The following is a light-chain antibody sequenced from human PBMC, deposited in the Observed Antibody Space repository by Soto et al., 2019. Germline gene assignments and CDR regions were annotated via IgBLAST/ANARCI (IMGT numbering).Light chain of an antibody. J-gene: IGLJ2*01. CDR3: CSYAGSSTLEV. CDR1: SSDVGSYNL. V-gene: IGLV2-23*01. CDR2: EGS. Sequence: QSALTQPASVSGSPGQSITISCTGTSSDVGSYNLVSWYQQHPGKAPKLMIYEGSKRPSGVSNRFSGSKSGNTASLTISGXXXXXXXXYYCCSYAGSSTLEVFGGGTKLTV.